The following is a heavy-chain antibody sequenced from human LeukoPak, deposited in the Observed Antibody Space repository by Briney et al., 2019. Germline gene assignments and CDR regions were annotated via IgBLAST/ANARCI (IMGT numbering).Heavy chain of an antibody. CDR2: IYYSGST. V-gene: IGHV4-39*07. CDR3: ARDYHNYYDSSGYLGY. D-gene: IGHD3-22*01. J-gene: IGHJ4*02. Sequence: PSETLSLTCTVSGGSISSSSYYWGWIRQPPGKGLEWIGSIYYSGSTYYNPSLKSRVTISVDTSKNQFSLKLSSVTAADTAVYYCARDYHNYYDSSGYLGYWGQGTLVTVSS. CDR1: GGSISSSSYY.